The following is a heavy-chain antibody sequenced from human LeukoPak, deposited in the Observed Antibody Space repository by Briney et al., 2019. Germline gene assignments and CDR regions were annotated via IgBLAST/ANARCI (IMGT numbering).Heavy chain of an antibody. CDR1: GFTFDDYS. CDR2: ISSSSGYI. J-gene: IGHJ3*01. Sequence: PGGSLRLSCAASGFTFDDYSMNWVRQAPGKGLGWVSFISSSSGYIFYADSMKGRFTISRDNAKNSLYLQMNSLRAEDTAIYYCTRDLRIAMIADAFDLWGQGTMVTVSS. CDR3: TRDLRIAMIADAFDL. V-gene: IGHV3-21*01. D-gene: IGHD3-22*01.